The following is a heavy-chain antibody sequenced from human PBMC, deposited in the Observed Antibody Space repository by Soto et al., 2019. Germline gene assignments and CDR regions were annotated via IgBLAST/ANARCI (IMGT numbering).Heavy chain of an antibody. CDR2: IRYDGSNI. D-gene: IGHD1-26*01. J-gene: IGHJ4*02. CDR1: GFTFSGLG. CDR3: ARDGVGHTTFFGYFAY. V-gene: IGHV3-33*01. Sequence: QVQLVESGGGVVQPGRSLRLSCAASGFTFSGLGMHWVRQAPGKGLEWVAVIRYDGSNIYYADAVKGRFTISRDNSKDTLYLQMNSLRADETAVYYCARDGVGHTTFFGYFAYWGQGNLVTVSS.